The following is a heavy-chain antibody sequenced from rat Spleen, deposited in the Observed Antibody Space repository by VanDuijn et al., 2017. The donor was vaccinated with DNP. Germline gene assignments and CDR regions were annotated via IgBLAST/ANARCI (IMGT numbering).Heavy chain of an antibody. J-gene: IGHJ2*01. CDR1: GFTFSDYN. V-gene: IGHV5-7*01. Sequence: EVQLVESGGGLVQPGRSLKLSCAASGFTFSDYNMAWVRQAPKKGLEWVATISYDGSSTYYRDSVKGRFTISRDNAKSTLYLQMDSLRSEDTATYYCARPKFGVVDYWGQGVMVTVSS. CDR3: ARPKFGVVDY. CDR2: ISYDGSST. D-gene: IGHD4-3*01.